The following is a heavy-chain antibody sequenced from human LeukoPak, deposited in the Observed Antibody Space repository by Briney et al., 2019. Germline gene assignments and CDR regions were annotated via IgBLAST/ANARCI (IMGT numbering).Heavy chain of an antibody. D-gene: IGHD2-8*01. CDR3: AKDLSPGVY. CDR1: GFTFSSYS. J-gene: IGHJ4*02. CDR2: ISGSDGST. V-gene: IGHV3-23*01. Sequence: GGSLRLSCAASGFTFSSYSMSWVRQAPGKGLEWVSAISGSDGSTYYADAVKGRFTISRDNSKNTLYLQMNSLRAEDTAVYYCAKDLSPGVYWGQGTLVTVSS.